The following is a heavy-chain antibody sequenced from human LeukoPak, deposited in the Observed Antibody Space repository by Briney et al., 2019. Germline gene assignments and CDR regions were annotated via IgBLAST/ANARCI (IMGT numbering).Heavy chain of an antibody. J-gene: IGHJ4*02. Sequence: GGTLRLSCAASGFTFSSYGMSWVRQAPGKGPEWVSAISGSGGSTYYADSVKGRFTISRDNSKNTLYLQMNSLRAEDTAVYYCAKGGYCSSTSCYTLIPFDYWGQGTLVTVSS. D-gene: IGHD2-2*02. CDR3: AKGGYCSSTSCYTLIPFDY. CDR1: GFTFSSYG. CDR2: ISGSGGST. V-gene: IGHV3-23*01.